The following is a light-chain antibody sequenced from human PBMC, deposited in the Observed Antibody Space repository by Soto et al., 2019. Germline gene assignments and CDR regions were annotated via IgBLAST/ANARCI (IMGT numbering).Light chain of an antibody. CDR1: LTIGHS. Sequence: DIQMNQSPSSLSASVCDRVTITCRASLTIGHSLSWFQQKAGKPPTLLIYGASALQRGVPARFSGSGSGTEFTLTISCLQSEDFATYYCQQYYSYPWALGQGTKVDNK. CDR3: QQYYSYPWA. V-gene: IGKV1-16*01. CDR2: GAS. J-gene: IGKJ1*01.